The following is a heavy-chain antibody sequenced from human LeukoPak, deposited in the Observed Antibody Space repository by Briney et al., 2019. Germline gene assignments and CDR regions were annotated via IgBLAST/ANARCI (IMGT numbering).Heavy chain of an antibody. CDR2: ISAYNGNT. V-gene: IGHV1-18*01. J-gene: IGHJ5*02. Sequence: GASVKVSCKGSDYTFTSYGISWVRQAPGQGLEWMGWISAYNGNTNYAQKLQGRVTMTTDTSTSTAYMELRSLRSDDTAVYYCARNNWNLNWFDPWGQGTLVTVSS. CDR3: ARNNWNLNWFDP. CDR1: DYTFTSYG. D-gene: IGHD1-20*01.